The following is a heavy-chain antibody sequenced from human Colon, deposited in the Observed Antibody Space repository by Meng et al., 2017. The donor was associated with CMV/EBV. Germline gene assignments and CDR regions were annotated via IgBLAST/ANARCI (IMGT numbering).Heavy chain of an antibody. CDR1: EFNFYSHA. D-gene: IGHD6-19*01. CDR3: VKAAGVFDY. J-gene: IGHJ4*02. CDR2: STGRGGSP. V-gene: IGHV3-23*01. Sequence: GGSLRLSCAASEFNFYSHAMSWVRQAPGKGLEWVAASTGRGGSPRYADSVEGRFTISRDISKNILYLQMNDLRVEDTAVYYCVKAAGVFDYRGQGALVTVSS.